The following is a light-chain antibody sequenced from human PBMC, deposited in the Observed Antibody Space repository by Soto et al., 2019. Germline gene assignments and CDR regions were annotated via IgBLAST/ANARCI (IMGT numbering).Light chain of an antibody. Sequence: QSVLTQPRSVSGSPGQSVTISCTGTSSDVGGYDFVSWYQQHPAKAPKLIIFDVTKRPSGVPDRFSGSKSGNTASLTISGLQADDEADYYCCSYAGSYTLYVFGTGTKLPS. J-gene: IGLJ1*01. CDR3: CSYAGSYTLYV. V-gene: IGLV2-11*01. CDR2: DVT. CDR1: SSDVGGYDF.